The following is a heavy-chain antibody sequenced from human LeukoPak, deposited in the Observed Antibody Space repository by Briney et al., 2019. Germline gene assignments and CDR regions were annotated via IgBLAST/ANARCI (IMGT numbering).Heavy chain of an antibody. CDR1: GFTFSSYS. V-gene: IGHV3-21*01. CDR3: ASLGYCSSISCRAGFDP. D-gene: IGHD2-2*01. CDR2: ISSSSSYI. J-gene: IGHJ5*02. Sequence: GGSLRLSCAASGFTFSSYSMNWVRQAPGKGLEWVSSISSSSSYIYYADSVKGRFTISRDNAKNSLYLQMNSLRAEDTAVYYCASLGYCSSISCRAGFDPWGQGTLVTVSS.